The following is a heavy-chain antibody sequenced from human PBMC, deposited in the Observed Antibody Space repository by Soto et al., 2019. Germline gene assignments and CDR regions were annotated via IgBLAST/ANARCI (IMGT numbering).Heavy chain of an antibody. Sequence: QVQLVQSGAEVKKPGASVKVSCKASGYTFTSYAMHWVRQAPGQRLEWMGWINAGNGNTKYSQKFQGRVTITRDTSASTAYMELSSLRSEDTAVYYCARGELELPVYYYGMDVWGQGTTVTVSS. CDR1: GYTFTSYA. J-gene: IGHJ6*02. V-gene: IGHV1-3*01. CDR2: INAGNGNT. D-gene: IGHD1-26*01. CDR3: ARGELELPVYYYGMDV.